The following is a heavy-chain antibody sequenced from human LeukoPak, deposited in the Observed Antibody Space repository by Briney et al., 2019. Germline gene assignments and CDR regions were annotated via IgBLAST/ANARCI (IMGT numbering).Heavy chain of an antibody. D-gene: IGHD2-21*02. V-gene: IGHV1-69*05. CDR2: IIPIFGTA. J-gene: IGHJ3*02. CDR1: GGTFSSYA. Sequence: ASVKVSCKASGGTFSSYAISWVRQAPGQGLEWMGGIIPIFGTANYAQEFQGRVTITTDESTSTAYMELSSLRSEDTAVYYCARDRRGLRTAHAFDIWGQGTMVTVSS. CDR3: ARDRRGLRTAHAFDI.